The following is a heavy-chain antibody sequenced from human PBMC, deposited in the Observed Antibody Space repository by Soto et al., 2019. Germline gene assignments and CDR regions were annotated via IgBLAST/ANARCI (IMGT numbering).Heavy chain of an antibody. CDR1: GFTLRNYA. J-gene: IGHJ4*02. Sequence: GGSLRLSCEASGFTLRNYAMTWIRQAPGKGLEWVSLISANDVGTYYAESVKTRFTISTDQSRNTVYLQMDSLRADDTAIYYCAKAKNDYNWDNRPPFDYWGQGTFVTVSS. V-gene: IGHV3-23*01. D-gene: IGHD1-20*01. CDR3: AKAKNDYNWDNRPPFDY. CDR2: ISANDVGT.